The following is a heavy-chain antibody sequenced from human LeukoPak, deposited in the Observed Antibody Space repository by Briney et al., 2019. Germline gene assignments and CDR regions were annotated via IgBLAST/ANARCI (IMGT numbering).Heavy chain of an antibody. J-gene: IGHJ5*02. CDR2: INTGKGNT. CDR1: GYTFTGYY. D-gene: IGHD2-15*01. CDR3: ARDHVVGLAPFDP. Sequence: VASVKVSCKASGYTFTGYYMHWVRQAPGERLEWMGWINTGKGNTKYSQKFQGRVTITMDTSASTAYMELSSLRSEDTAVYYCARDHVVGLAPFDPWGQGTLVTVSS. V-gene: IGHV1-3*04.